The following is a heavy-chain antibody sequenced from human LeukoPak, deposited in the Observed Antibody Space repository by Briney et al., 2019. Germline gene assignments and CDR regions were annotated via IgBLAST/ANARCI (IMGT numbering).Heavy chain of an antibody. CDR1: GFTFSDYY. Sequence: GGSLRLSCAASGFTFSDYYMSWIRQAPGKGLEWISSNSGSGNTIYYADSAMGRFTISRDNAKNSLYLLMNSLTAEDTAVYYCARDRSGGTYYYDSSGYSFWGQGTLVTVSS. V-gene: IGHV3-11*01. CDR2: NSGSGNTI. CDR3: ARDRSGGTYYYDSSGYSF. D-gene: IGHD3-22*01. J-gene: IGHJ4*02.